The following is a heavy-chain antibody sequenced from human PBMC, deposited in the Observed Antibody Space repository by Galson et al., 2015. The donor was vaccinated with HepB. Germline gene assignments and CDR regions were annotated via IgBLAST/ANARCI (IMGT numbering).Heavy chain of an antibody. D-gene: IGHD3-10*01. CDR3: ARGSLLWFGELFF. CDR2: ISAHNGNT. J-gene: IGHJ4*02. Sequence: SVKVSCKASGYSFTTYGISWVRQAPGQGLEWMGWISAHNGNTKYAQKLQGRVSMTTDTSTSTAYMELRSLRSDDTAVYFCARGSLLWFGELFFWAQGTLVTVSP. CDR1: GYSFTTYG. V-gene: IGHV1-18*01.